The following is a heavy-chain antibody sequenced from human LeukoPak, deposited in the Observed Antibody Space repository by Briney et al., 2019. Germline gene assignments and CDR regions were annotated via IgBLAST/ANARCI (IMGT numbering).Heavy chain of an antibody. J-gene: IGHJ4*02. CDR1: GFTFSSYA. CDR2: LGGSGGST. Sequence: GGSLRLSCAASGFTFSSYAMSWVRQAPGKGLEWVSVLGGSGGSTYYIDSVKGRFTISRDNSKNTLFLQMNSLRAEDTAVYYCAKQTGASCYTAADCWGQGTLVTVSS. V-gene: IGHV3-23*01. D-gene: IGHD2-2*02. CDR3: AKQTGASCYTAADC.